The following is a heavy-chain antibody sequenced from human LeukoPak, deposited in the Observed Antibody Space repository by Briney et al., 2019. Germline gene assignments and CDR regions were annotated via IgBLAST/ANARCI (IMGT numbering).Heavy chain of an antibody. D-gene: IGHD5-12*01. J-gene: IGHJ4*02. CDR2: ISSSGSTI. CDR1: GFTFSSYE. CDR3: ARDSSMEGYTRFDY. Sequence: GGSLRLSCAASGFTFSSYEMNWVRQAPGKGLEWVSYISSSGSTIYYADSVKGRFTISRDNAKNSLYLQMNSLRAEDTAVYYCARDSSMEGYTRFDYWGQGTLVTVSS. V-gene: IGHV3-48*03.